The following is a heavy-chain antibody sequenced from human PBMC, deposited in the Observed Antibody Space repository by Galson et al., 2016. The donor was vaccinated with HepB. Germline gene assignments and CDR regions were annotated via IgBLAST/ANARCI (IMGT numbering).Heavy chain of an antibody. CDR2: ISGSGGRT. D-gene: IGHD3-3*01. Sequence: SLRLSCAASGFSFRKYAMSWVRQAPGKGLQWVSGISGSGGRTYYADFVKGRFTISRDNSKNTLFLQMNNLRAEDTAVYYCARDSRHSTFGVLIQGLFQHMDVWGKGTSVIVS. V-gene: IGHV3-23*01. CDR1: GFSFRKYA. J-gene: IGHJ6*03. CDR3: ARDSRHSTFGVLIQGLFQHMDV.